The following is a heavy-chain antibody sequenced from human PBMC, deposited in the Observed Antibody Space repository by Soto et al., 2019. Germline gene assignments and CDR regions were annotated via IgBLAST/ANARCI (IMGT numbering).Heavy chain of an antibody. D-gene: IGHD4-4*01. CDR3: ARDNSEFDY. V-gene: IGHV1-2*04. CDR2: INPNSGGT. CDR1: GYTFTGYY. J-gene: IGHJ4*02. Sequence: ASXXVSCKASGYTFTGYYMHWGRQAPGQGLEWMGWINPNSGGTNYAQKFQGWVTMTRDTSISTAYMELSRLRSDDTAVYYCARDNSEFDYWGQGTLVTVSS.